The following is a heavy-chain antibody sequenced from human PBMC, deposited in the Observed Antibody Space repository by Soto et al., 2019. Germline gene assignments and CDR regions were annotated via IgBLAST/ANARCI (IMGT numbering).Heavy chain of an antibody. Sequence: GGSLRLSCAASGFTFSSYAMSWVRQAPGKGLEWVSAISGSGGSTYYADSVKGRFTISRDNSKNTLYLQMNSLRAEDTAVYYCAKRLTHYYGSGSPADYWGQGTLVTVSS. CDR2: ISGSGGST. J-gene: IGHJ4*02. D-gene: IGHD3-10*01. CDR3: AKRLTHYYGSGSPADY. CDR1: GFTFSSYA. V-gene: IGHV3-23*01.